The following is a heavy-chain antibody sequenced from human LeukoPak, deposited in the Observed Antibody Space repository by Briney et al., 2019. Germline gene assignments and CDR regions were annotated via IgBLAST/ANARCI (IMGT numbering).Heavy chain of an antibody. D-gene: IGHD6-13*01. V-gene: IGHV4-39*02. CDR1: GGSISSSSYY. J-gene: IGHJ4*02. Sequence: PSETLSLTCTVSGGSISSSSYYWGWIRQPPGKGLEWIGSIFYSGSTYYNPSLKSRVTISVDTSKNQFSLKLSSVTAADTAVYYCAREGEGYSSSWYTDPYYFDYWGQGTLVTVSS. CDR2: IFYSGST. CDR3: AREGEGYSSSWYTDPYYFDY.